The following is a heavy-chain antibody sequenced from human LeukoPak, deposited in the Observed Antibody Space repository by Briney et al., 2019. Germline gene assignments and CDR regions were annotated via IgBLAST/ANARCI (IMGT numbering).Heavy chain of an antibody. J-gene: IGHJ5*02. D-gene: IGHD2-2*01. V-gene: IGHV3-11*04. CDR1: GFTFSDYY. CDR2: ISSSGSTI. CDR3: ARGFWYCSSTSCIAWFDP. Sequence: GGSLRLSCAASGFTFSDYYMSWIRQAPGKGLEWVSYISSSGSTIYYADSVKGRFTISRDNAKNSLYLQMNSLRAEDTAVYYCARGFWYCSSTSCIAWFDPWGQGTLVTVSS.